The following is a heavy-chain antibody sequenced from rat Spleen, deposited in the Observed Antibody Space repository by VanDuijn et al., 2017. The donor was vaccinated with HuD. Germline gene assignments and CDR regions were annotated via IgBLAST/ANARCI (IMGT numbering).Heavy chain of an antibody. CDR1: GHSITSYF. V-gene: IGHV3-1*01. CDR2: ITYSGST. CDR3: ARGETTGDY. D-gene: IGHD1-10*01. J-gene: IGHJ2*01. Sequence: EVQLQESGPGLVKPSQSLSLTCSVSGHSITSYFWGWIRKFPGNEMEWMGYITYSGSTTYNPSLKSRISITRDTSKNQFFLQVNSVTTEDTATYYCARGETTGDYWGQGVMVTVSS.